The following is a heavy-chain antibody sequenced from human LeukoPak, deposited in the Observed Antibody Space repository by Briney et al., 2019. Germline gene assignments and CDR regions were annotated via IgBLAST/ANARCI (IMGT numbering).Heavy chain of an antibody. D-gene: IGHD3-22*01. Sequence: PGGSLRLSCAASGFTFSSYAMSWVRQAPGKGLEWVSAISGSGGSTYYADSVKGRFTISRDNSKNTLYLQMNSLRAEDTAVYYCATPYYYDSSGYSSYFDYWGQGTLVTVSS. J-gene: IGHJ4*02. CDR3: ATPYYYDSSGYSSYFDY. V-gene: IGHV3-23*01. CDR1: GFTFSSYA. CDR2: ISGSGGST.